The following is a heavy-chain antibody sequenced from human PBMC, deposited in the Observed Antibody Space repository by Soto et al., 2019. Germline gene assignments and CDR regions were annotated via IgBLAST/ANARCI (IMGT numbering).Heavy chain of an antibody. CDR2: INPKTGDT. J-gene: IGHJ4*02. CDR3: VTGDHLVR. V-gene: IGHV1-2*02. D-gene: IGHD6-6*01. Sequence: VSVKVSCKXSGYTFTGYYLNWVRQAPGRGLEWVGWINPKTGDTNNAQKFQGRVTMTTDTSISTGYMELSGLKSDDTAVYYCVTGDHLVRWGQGTRVTVSS. CDR1: GYTFTGYY.